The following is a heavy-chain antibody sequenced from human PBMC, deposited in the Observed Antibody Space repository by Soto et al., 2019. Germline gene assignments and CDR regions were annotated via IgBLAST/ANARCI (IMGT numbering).Heavy chain of an antibody. J-gene: IGHJ5*02. CDR3: ARDRGSSWLNWFDP. Sequence: ASVKVSCKASGYTFTSYDINWVRRATGQGLEWMGWISAYNGNTNYAQKLQGRVTMTTDTSTSTAYMELRSLRSDDTSVYYCARDRGSSWLNWFDPXGQGTLVTVSS. CDR2: ISAYNGNT. CDR1: GYTFTSYD. V-gene: IGHV1-18*01. D-gene: IGHD6-13*01.